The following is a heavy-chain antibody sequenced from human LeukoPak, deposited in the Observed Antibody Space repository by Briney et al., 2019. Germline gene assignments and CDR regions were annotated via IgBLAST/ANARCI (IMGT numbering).Heavy chain of an antibody. Sequence: GESLKISCKGSGYSFITYWIAWVRQMPGKGLEWMGIIYPGDSDTRYSPSFQGQVTISADKSISTAYLQWSSLKASDTAMYYCARPSTSGIFREFDCWGQGTLVTVSS. J-gene: IGHJ4*02. CDR2: IYPGDSDT. V-gene: IGHV5-51*01. CDR3: ARPSTSGIFREFDC. D-gene: IGHD1-26*01. CDR1: GYSFITYW.